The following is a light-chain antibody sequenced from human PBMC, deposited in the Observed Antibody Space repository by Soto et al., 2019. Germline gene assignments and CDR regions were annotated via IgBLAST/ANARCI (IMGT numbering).Light chain of an antibody. V-gene: IGLV1-51*01. J-gene: IGLJ2*01. CDR2: DNN. CDR3: ETWDSSLSAVV. Sequence: QSVLTQPPSVSAAPGQKVTISCSGSSSNIGNNYVSWYQQVPGTAPKLLIYDNNKRPSGIPDRFSGSKPGTSATLGITGLQTGDEADYYCETWDSSLSAVVFGGGTKLTVL. CDR1: SSNIGNNY.